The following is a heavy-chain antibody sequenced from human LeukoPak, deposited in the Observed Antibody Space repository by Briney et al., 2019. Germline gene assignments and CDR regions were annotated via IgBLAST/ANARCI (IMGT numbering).Heavy chain of an antibody. J-gene: IGHJ5*02. CDR3: ARVCRVPAAMAWFDP. Sequence: ASVKVSCKASGYTFTSYGISWVRQAPGQGLESMGWISAYNGNTNYAQKLQGRVTMTTDTSTSTAYMELRSLRSDDTAVYYCARVCRVPAAMAWFDPWGQGTLVTVSS. CDR2: ISAYNGNT. D-gene: IGHD2-2*01. V-gene: IGHV1-18*01. CDR1: GYTFTSYG.